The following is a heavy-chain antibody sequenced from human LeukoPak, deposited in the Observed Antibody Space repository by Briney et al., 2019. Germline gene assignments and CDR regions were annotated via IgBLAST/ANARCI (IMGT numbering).Heavy chain of an antibody. D-gene: IGHD2-2*01. Sequence: PGGSLRLSCAASGFTFSSYSMNWVRQAPGKGLEWVSSISSSSSYIYYADSVKGRFTISRDNAKNPLYLQMNSLRVEDTAVYYCARVGGDIVVVPAAPDYWGQGTLVTVSS. CDR1: GFTFSSYS. CDR2: ISSSSSYI. J-gene: IGHJ4*02. V-gene: IGHV3-21*01. CDR3: ARVGGDIVVVPAAPDY.